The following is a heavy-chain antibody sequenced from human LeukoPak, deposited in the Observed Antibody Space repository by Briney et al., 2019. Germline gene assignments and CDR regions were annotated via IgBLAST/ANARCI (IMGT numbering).Heavy chain of an antibody. CDR1: GFTFNTYS. Sequence: GGSLRLSSAASGFTFNTYSMNWLPQAPGQGRKWGSYPRSSSSTIYYADSVKGRFTISRDNAKNALYLQRNSLRAEDTAVYYCARDRRSGQWLVPATYAFDIWGQGTMVTVSS. D-gene: IGHD6-19*01. J-gene: IGHJ3*02. V-gene: IGHV3-48*01. CDR2: PRSSSSTI. CDR3: ARDRRSGQWLVPATYAFDI.